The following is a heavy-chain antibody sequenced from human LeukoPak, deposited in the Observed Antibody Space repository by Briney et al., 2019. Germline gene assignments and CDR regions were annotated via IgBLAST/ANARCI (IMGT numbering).Heavy chain of an antibody. V-gene: IGHV3-21*01. CDR2: ISSSSSYI. D-gene: IGHD6-19*01. CDR1: GFTFSSYS. CDR3: ARDTVAGTGWFDP. J-gene: IGHJ5*02. Sequence: PGGSLRLSCAASGFTFSSYSMHWVRQAPGKGLEWVSSISSSSSYIYYADSVKGRFTISRDNAKNSLYLQMNSLRAEDTAVYYCARDTVAGTGWFDPWGQGTLVTVSS.